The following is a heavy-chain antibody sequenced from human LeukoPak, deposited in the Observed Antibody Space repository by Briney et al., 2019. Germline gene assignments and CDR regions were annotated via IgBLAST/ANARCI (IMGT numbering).Heavy chain of an antibody. V-gene: IGHV3-23*01. D-gene: IGHD3-22*01. CDR3: AKSWRYYDSSGYYYVVNYFDY. CDR1: GSTFSSYA. CDR2: ISGSGGST. Sequence: GGSLRLSCAASGSTFSSYAMSWVRQAPGKGLEWVSAISGSGGSTYYADSVKGRFTISRDNSKNTLYLQMNSLRAEDTAVYYCAKSWRYYDSSGYYYVVNYFDYWGQGTLVTVSS. J-gene: IGHJ4*02.